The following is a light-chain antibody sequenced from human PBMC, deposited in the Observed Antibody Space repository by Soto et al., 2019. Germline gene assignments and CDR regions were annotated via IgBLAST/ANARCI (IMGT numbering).Light chain of an antibody. CDR2: AAS. Sequence: AIQMTQSPSSLSASVGDRVTITCRASQGIRNDLSWYQDKPGKAPKLLIYAASSLQPGVPSRFSGSGSGTDFTLTITGLQLEDFATYYCLQDYNYPRTFGQGTKVEIK. CDR3: LQDYNYPRT. J-gene: IGKJ1*01. CDR1: QGIRND. V-gene: IGKV1-6*01.